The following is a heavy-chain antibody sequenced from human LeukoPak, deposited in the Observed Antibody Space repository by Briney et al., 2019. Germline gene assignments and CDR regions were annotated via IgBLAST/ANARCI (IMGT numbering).Heavy chain of an antibody. CDR3: ARGMYSSSWYYPFDY. CDR1: GFTFSSYS. D-gene: IGHD6-13*01. CDR2: ISSSSSYI. J-gene: IGHJ4*01. Sequence: MPGGSLRLSCAAPGFTFSSYSMNWVRQAPGKGLEWVSSISSSSSYIYYADSVKGRFTISRDNAKNSLYLQMNSLRAEDTAVYYCARGMYSSSWYYPFDYWGQGTLVTVSS. V-gene: IGHV3-21*01.